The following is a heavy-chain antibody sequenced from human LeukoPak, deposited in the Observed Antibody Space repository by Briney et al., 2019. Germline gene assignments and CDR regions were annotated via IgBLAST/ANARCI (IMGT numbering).Heavy chain of an antibody. CDR1: GFTFSRYA. D-gene: IGHD1-1*01. V-gene: IGHV3-30-3*01. Sequence: PGRSLRLSCAASGFTFSRYAMYWVRQTPGKGLEWVAVISYGGSNKYYADSVKGRFTISRDNSKNTLYLQMSSLRADDTAVYYCATGIGYDAFDIWGHWKLVTVSS. CDR3: ATGIGYDAFDI. CDR2: ISYGGSNK. J-gene: IGHJ3*02.